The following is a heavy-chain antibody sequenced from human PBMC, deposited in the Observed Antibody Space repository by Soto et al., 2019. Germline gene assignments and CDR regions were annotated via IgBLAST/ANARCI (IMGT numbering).Heavy chain of an antibody. CDR1: GFTVSSNY. CDR2: IYSGGST. Sequence: EVQLVETGGGLIQPGGSLRLSCAASGFTVSSNYMSWVRQAPGKGLKWVSVIYSGGSTYYADSVKGRFTISRDNSKNTLYLQMNSLRAEDTAVYYCARVRYTKFYYYYGMDVWGQGTTVTVSS. V-gene: IGHV3-53*02. CDR3: ARVRYTKFYYYYGMDV. J-gene: IGHJ6*02. D-gene: IGHD4-4*01.